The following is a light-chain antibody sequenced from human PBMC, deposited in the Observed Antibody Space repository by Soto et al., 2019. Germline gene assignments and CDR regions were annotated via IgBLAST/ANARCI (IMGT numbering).Light chain of an antibody. CDR3: CSFAGGATFV. Sequence: QSALTQPASVSGSPGQSITISCTGTNNDVGGYNLVSWYQQYPGKAPKLVIYEANKRPSGVSDRFSGSRSGNMASLTISALQVEDEAVYSCCSFAGGATFVFGGGTKLTVL. J-gene: IGLJ3*02. V-gene: IGLV2-23*02. CDR1: NNDVGGYNL. CDR2: EAN.